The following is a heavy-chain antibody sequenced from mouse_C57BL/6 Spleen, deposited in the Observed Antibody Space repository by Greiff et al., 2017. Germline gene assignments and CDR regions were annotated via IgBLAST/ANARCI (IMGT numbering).Heavy chain of an antibody. J-gene: IGHJ4*01. CDR1: GFNIKDYY. D-gene: IGHD1-1*01. CDR3: AGTFPFTTVVENYAMYY. Sequence: VQLKESGAEFVKPGASVKLSCTASGFNIKDYYMHWVKQRTEKGLEWIGRIDPEDGETKYAPNFQGKATITADAYSNKVYLQLSSRTSEDTAVYYYAGTFPFTTVVENYAMYYWGQGTSVTVSS. V-gene: IGHV14-2*01. CDR2: IDPEDGET.